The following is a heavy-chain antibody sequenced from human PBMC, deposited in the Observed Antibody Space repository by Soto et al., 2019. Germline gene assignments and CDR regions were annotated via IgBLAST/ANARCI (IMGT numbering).Heavy chain of an antibody. V-gene: IGHV1-3*01. D-gene: IGHD3-22*01. CDR3: AREGYERSDYYGGGYWYFEL. CDR2: INAGNGNT. J-gene: IGHJ2*01. Sequence: GASVKVSCKASGYTFTSYAMHWVRQAPGQRLEWMGWINAGNGNTKYSQKFQGRVTITRDTSASTAYMELSSLRSEDTAVYYCAREGYERSDYYGGGYWYFELWGRGTLVTVSS. CDR1: GYTFTSYA.